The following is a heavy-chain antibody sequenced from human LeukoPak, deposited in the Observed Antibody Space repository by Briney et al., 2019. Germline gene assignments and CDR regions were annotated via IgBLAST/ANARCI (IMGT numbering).Heavy chain of an antibody. J-gene: IGHJ6*02. CDR2: TSGNGAKT. CDR1: GFIFSSYA. CDR3: ARGAPAAGPRPPDHYYYYYGMDV. V-gene: IGHV3-23*01. Sequence: GGSLRLSCAASGFIFSSYALSWVRQAPGKGLEWVSATSGNGAKTYYADSVKGRFTISRDNSKNTLYLQMNSLRAEDTAVYYCARGAPAAGPRPPDHYYYYYGMDVWGQGTTVTVSS. D-gene: IGHD6-13*01.